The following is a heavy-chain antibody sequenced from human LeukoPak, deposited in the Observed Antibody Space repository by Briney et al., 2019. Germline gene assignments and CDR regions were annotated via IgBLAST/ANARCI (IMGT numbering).Heavy chain of an antibody. Sequence: GGSLRLSCAASGFTFRSYAMSWVRQAPGQGLEWVSAISGSGGSTYYADSVKGRFTISRDKSKNTLYMQMNSLRAQDTDEYYCSKPSGSDPVDYWGQGTLVTVSS. CDR1: GFTFRSYA. CDR3: SKPSGSDPVDY. CDR2: ISGSGGST. J-gene: IGHJ4*02. V-gene: IGHV3-23*01. D-gene: IGHD1-26*01.